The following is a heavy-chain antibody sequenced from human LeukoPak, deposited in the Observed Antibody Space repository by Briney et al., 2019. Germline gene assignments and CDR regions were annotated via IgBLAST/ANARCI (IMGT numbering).Heavy chain of an antibody. Sequence: GGSLRLSCAASGFTFSDYYMSWIRQAPGKGLGWVSCISSSGSTIYYADSVKGRFTISRDNAKNSLYLQMNSLRAEDTAVYYCARGGVVVVAATLYGMDVWGQGTTVTVSS. D-gene: IGHD2-15*01. CDR2: ISSSGSTI. V-gene: IGHV3-11*01. CDR1: GFTFSDYY. J-gene: IGHJ6*02. CDR3: ARGGVVVVAATLYGMDV.